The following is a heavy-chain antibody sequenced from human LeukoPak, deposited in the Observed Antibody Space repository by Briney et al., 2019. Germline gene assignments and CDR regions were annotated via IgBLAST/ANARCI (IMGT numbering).Heavy chain of an antibody. D-gene: IGHD6-19*01. CDR2: ISGGGDST. CDR1: GLTFSNFA. J-gene: IGHJ4*02. Sequence: GGSLRLSCAASGLTFSNFAMSWVRKAPGKGLEWVSSISGGGDSTYYADSVMGRFTVSRDNSKNTLCLQMNSLTDDDTAVYYCAKGRGTNSGPTLDYWGQGTLVTVSS. CDR3: AKGRGTNSGPTLDY. V-gene: IGHV3-23*01.